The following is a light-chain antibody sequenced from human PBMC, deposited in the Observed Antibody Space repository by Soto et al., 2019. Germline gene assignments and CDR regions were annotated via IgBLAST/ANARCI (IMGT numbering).Light chain of an antibody. CDR1: QTISSW. J-gene: IGKJ1*01. Sequence: DIQMTQSPSTLSGSVVDIVTIICRASQTISSWLAWYQQKPGKAPKLLIYKASTLKSGVPSRFSGSGSGTEFTLTISSLQPDDFATYYCQHYNSYSEAFGQGTKVDIK. CDR3: QHYNSYSEA. CDR2: KAS. V-gene: IGKV1-5*03.